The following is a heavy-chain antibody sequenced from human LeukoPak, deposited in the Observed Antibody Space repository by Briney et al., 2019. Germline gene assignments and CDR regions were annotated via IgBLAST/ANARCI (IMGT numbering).Heavy chain of an antibody. CDR3: ARDRGYYYDSSGYTRPDI. D-gene: IGHD3-22*01. CDR1: GFTFSSYE. CDR2: ISSSGSTI. V-gene: IGHV3-48*03. J-gene: IGHJ3*02. Sequence: GGSLRLSCAASGFTFSSYEMNWVRQAPGKGLEWVSYISSSGSTIYYADSVKGRFTISRDNSKNTLYLQMNSLRAEDTAVYYCARDRGYYYDSSGYTRPDIWGQGTMVTVSS.